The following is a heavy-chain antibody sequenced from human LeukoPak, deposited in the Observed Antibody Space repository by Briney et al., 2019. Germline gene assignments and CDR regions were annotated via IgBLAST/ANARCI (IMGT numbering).Heavy chain of an antibody. D-gene: IGHD6-19*01. V-gene: IGHV3-7*01. CDR2: IKEDGSEK. CDR1: GFTFSSYW. J-gene: IGHJ4*02. Sequence: GGSLRLSCAASGFTFSSYWMSWVRQAPGKGLEWVANIKEDGSEKYCVDSVRGRFTISRDKAKNSLYLQMSSLRAEDTAVYYCATGRAIAVAGLDYWGQGTLATVSA. CDR3: ATGRAIAVAGLDY.